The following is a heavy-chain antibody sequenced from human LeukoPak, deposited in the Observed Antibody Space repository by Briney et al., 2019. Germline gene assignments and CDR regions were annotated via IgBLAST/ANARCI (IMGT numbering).Heavy chain of an antibody. CDR2: IWYDGSNK. Sequence: GRSLRLSCAASGFTFSSYGMHWVRQAPGKGLGWVAVIWYDGSNKYYADSVKGRFTISRDNSKNTLYLQMNSLRAEDTAVYYCAKASETGTMYYFDYWGQGTLVTVSS. D-gene: IGHD1-1*01. J-gene: IGHJ4*02. CDR1: GFTFSSYG. V-gene: IGHV3-33*06. CDR3: AKASETGTMYYFDY.